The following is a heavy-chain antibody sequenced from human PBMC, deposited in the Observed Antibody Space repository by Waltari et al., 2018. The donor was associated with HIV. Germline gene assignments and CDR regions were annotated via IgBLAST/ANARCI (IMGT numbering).Heavy chain of an antibody. CDR2: IEQNGDT. CDR3: VRGLGSRPYYRSYDP. CDR1: GDSLGGFF. V-gene: IGHV4-34*01. Sequence: QLRLQQWGAGLLRSSETLSLTCAVYGDSLGGFFWAWIRRSPEKGMEWLGEIEQNGDTNYHPSYKSRLSISVDTSKNQFSLTLRSATAADTAVYYCVRGLGSRPYYRSYDPWGQGTPVTISS. D-gene: IGHD3-10*01. J-gene: IGHJ5*02.